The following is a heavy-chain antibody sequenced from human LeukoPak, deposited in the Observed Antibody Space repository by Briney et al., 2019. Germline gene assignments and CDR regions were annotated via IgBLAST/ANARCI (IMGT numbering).Heavy chain of an antibody. CDR2: IYYSGST. CDR1: NGSMSSYF. J-gene: IGHJ6*02. D-gene: IGHD6-6*01. CDR3: AREGARPPYYYYGMDV. V-gene: IGHV4-59*01. Sequence: PSETLSLTCTVSNGSMSSYFWSWIRQPPGKGLEWLGYIYYSGSTNYNPSLKSRVTISVDTSKNQFSLKLSSVTAADTAVYYCAREGARPPYYYYGMDVWGQGTTVTVSS.